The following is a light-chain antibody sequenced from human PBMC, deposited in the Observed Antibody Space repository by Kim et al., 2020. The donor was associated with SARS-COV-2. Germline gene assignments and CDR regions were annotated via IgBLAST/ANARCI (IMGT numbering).Light chain of an antibody. CDR2: DAS. J-gene: IGKJ5*01. V-gene: IGKV3-11*01. CDR3: QQRSNWPT. Sequence: SLSPGEQATLSCRASQSVSSYLAWYQQKPGQAPRLLIYDASNRATGIPARFSGSGSGTDFTLTISSLEPEDFAVYYCQQRSNWPTFGQGTRLEIK. CDR1: QSVSSY.